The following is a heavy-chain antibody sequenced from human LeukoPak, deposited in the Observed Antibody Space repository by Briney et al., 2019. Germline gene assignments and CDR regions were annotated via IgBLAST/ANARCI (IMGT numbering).Heavy chain of an antibody. Sequence: GGSLRLSCTASGFIFADYPMSWVRQAPGKGLEWVGFIRSKAYGGTTEYAASVKGRFTISRHGSKSIAYLQMNSLKTEDTGVYYCASSRRRDVVVVPAPDYWGQGTLVTVSS. D-gene: IGHD2-2*01. CDR2: IRSKAYGGTT. CDR1: GFIFADYP. CDR3: ASSRRRDVVVVPAPDY. J-gene: IGHJ4*02. V-gene: IGHV3-49*04.